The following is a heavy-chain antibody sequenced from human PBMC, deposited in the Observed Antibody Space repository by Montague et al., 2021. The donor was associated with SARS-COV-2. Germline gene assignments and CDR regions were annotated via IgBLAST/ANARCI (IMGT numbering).Heavy chain of an antibody. V-gene: IGHV4-39*01. J-gene: IGHJ5*02. CDR2: IYYSGST. CDR1: GGSISSSSNY. CDR3: ARLVWFGELSSENWFDP. Sequence: SETLSLTCTVPGGSISSSSNYWGWIRQPPGKGLEWIGSIYYSGSTYYNSSLKSRVTISVDTSKNQFSLKLNSVTAADTAVYYCARLVWFGELSSENWFDPWGQGPLVTVSA. D-gene: IGHD3-10*01.